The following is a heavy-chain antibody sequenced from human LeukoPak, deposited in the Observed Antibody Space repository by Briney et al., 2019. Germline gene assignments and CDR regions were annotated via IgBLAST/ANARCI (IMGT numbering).Heavy chain of an antibody. Sequence: GGSLRLSCAASGFTFSSYDMHWVRQATGKGLEWVSAIGTAGDTYYPGSVKGRFTISRENAKNSLYLQMNSLRAGDTAVYYCARGVYDSSGYYSNWFDPWGQGALVTVSS. D-gene: IGHD3-22*01. CDR1: GFTFSSYD. V-gene: IGHV3-13*01. CDR2: IGTAGDT. J-gene: IGHJ5*02. CDR3: ARGVYDSSGYYSNWFDP.